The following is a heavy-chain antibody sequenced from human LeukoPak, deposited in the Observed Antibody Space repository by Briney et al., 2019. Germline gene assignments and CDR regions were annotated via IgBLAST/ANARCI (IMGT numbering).Heavy chain of an antibody. CDR3: ATAPFRLPGTNWYFDL. V-gene: IGHV4-30-2*01. CDR1: GGSISSGGYY. Sequence: SETLSLTCTVSGGSISSGGYYWSWIRQPPGKGLEWIGYIYHSGSTYYNPSLKSRVTISVDRSKNQFSLKLSSVTAADTAVYYCATAPFRLPGTNWYFDLWGRGTLVTVSS. D-gene: IGHD1-14*01. J-gene: IGHJ2*01. CDR2: IYHSGST.